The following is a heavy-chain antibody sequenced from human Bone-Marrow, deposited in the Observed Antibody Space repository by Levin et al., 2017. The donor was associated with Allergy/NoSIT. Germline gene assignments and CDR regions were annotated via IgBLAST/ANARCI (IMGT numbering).Heavy chain of an antibody. CDR2: LNWNGVST. Sequence: GGSLRLSCEASGFTFEDYAMSWVRQAPGKGLEWVSDLNWNGVSTGQADSVKGRLTISRDNAKSSLYLQMNSLRAEDTALYYCARDCVGGSCYSFDYWGQGTLVTVSS. J-gene: IGHJ4*02. V-gene: IGHV3-20*04. D-gene: IGHD2-15*01. CDR3: ARDCVGGSCYSFDY. CDR1: GFTFEDYA.